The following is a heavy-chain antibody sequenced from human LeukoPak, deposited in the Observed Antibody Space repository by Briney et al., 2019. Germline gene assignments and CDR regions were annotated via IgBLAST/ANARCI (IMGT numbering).Heavy chain of an antibody. V-gene: IGHV3-23*01. D-gene: IGHD6-13*01. J-gene: IGHJ4*02. CDR1: GFTFSSYA. Sequence: PGGSLRLSCGASGFTFSSYAMSWVRQAPGKGLEWVSGFSESGGSTYYADSVKGRFTISRDNAKNFLYLQMNNLRAEDTAVYYCARDLDSSSWYVPYYWGQGTLVTVSS. CDR2: FSESGGST. CDR3: ARDLDSSSWYVPYY.